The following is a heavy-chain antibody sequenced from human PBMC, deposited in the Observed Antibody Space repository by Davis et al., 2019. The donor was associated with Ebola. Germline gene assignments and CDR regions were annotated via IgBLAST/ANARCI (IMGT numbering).Heavy chain of an antibody. V-gene: IGHV3-23*01. CDR3: ANYYGSGSYRFGPRFDY. J-gene: IGHJ4*02. CDR2: ISGSGGST. CDR1: GFTFSNYA. Sequence: GGSLRLSCAASGFTFSNYAMSWVRQAPGKGLEWVSAISGSGGSTYYADSVKGRFTISRDNSKNTLYLQMNSLRAEDTAVYYCANYYGSGSYRFGPRFDYWGQGTLVTVSS. D-gene: IGHD3-10*01.